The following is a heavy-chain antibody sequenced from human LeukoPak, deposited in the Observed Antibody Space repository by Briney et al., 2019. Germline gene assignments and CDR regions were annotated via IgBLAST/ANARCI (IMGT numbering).Heavy chain of an antibody. V-gene: IGHV1-18*01. J-gene: IGHJ5*02. CDR3: ARVHLIAAAGYNWFDP. CDR2: ISAYNGNA. D-gene: IGHD6-13*01. CDR1: GYTFTSYG. Sequence: ASVKVSCKASGYTFTSYGISWVRQAPGQGVEWMGWISAYNGNANYAQKLQGRITMTTDTSTSTAYMELRSLRSDDTAVYYCARVHLIAAAGYNWFDPWGQGTLVTVSS.